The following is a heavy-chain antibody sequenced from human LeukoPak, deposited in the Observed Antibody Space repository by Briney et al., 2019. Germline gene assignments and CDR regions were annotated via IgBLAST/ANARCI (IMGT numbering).Heavy chain of an antibody. Sequence: SETLSLTCTVSGGSIGSSSHYWGWIRQPPGKGLEWIGNIYYSGSTYFNPSLKSRVTISVDTSKNQFSLKLSAVTAADTAVYYCASVRRGFGESSKYYSYYYMDVWGNGTTVTISS. D-gene: IGHD3-10*01. CDR1: GGSIGSSSHY. CDR2: IYYSGST. CDR3: ASVRRGFGESSKYYSYYYMDV. V-gene: IGHV4-39*01. J-gene: IGHJ6*03.